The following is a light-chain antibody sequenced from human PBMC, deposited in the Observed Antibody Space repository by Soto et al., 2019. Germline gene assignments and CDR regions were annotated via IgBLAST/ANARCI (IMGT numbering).Light chain of an antibody. CDR3: HQSYSTVWT. CDR1: QNIFSY. Sequence: DILMTQSPSSLSASVGDRVTITCRTSQNIFSYLNWYQQKAGQAPKLLIHSASTLESGVPSRFSGGGSGTDFTLTISGLQPEDFATYFCHQSYSTVWTLGQGTKVDI. V-gene: IGKV1-39*01. J-gene: IGKJ1*01. CDR2: SAS.